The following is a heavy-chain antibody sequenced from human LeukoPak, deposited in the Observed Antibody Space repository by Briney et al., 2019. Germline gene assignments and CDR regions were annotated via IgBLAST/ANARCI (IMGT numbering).Heavy chain of an antibody. CDR1: GFTFNNYP. CDR3: ARSTKDTAMGNFDY. V-gene: IGHV3-11*01. J-gene: IGHJ4*02. CDR2: ISSSGSTI. Sequence: GGSLRLSCYTSGFTFNNYPMSWVRQAPGKGLEWVSYISSSGSTIYYADSVKGRFTISRDNAKNSLYLQMNSLRAEDTAVYYCARSTKDTAMGNFDYWGQGTLVTVSS. D-gene: IGHD5-18*01.